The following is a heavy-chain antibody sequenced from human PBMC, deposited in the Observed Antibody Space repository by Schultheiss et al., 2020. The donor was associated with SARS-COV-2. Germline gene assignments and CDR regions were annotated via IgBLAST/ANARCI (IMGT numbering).Heavy chain of an antibody. CDR2: IYHSGST. J-gene: IGHJ5*02. CDR1: GGSISSSNW. CDR3: ARGQIVLDDPYGWFDP. Sequence: SETLSLTCAVSGGSISSSNWWSWVRQPPGKGLEWIGEIYHSGSTNYNPSLKSRVTISVDTSKNQFSLKLSSVTAADTAVYYCARGQIVLDDPYGWFDPWGQGTLVTVSS. V-gene: IGHV4-4*02. D-gene: IGHD3-10*01.